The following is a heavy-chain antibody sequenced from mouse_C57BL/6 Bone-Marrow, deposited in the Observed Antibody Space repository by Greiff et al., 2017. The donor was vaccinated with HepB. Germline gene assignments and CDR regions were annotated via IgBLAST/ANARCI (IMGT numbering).Heavy chain of an antibody. CDR2: INPGRGGT. CDR3: AGEGPGSGPSYWYFDV. CDR1: GYTFTSYW. V-gene: IGHV1-64*01. J-gene: IGHJ1*03. D-gene: IGHD1-1*01. Sequence: VQLQQSGAELVKPGASVKLSCKASGYTFTSYWMHWVKQRPGQGLEWIGVINPGRGGTNYNEKVKGKATLTAAKSASTAYMQLSSLTSEDSAVYFCAGEGPGSGPSYWYFDVWGTGTTVTVSS.